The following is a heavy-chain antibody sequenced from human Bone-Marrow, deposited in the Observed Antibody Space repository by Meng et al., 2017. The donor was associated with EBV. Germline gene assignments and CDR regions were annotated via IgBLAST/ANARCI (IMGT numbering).Heavy chain of an antibody. CDR3: ARPAHSCSSTSCYDVLGVDWVDP. CDR2: IIPIFGTA. D-gene: IGHD2-2*01. J-gene: IGHJ5*02. V-gene: IGHV1-69*01. CDR1: GGTFSSYA. Sequence: QVQLVQSGAEVKKPGSSVKVSCKASGGTFSSYAISWVRQAPGQGLEWMGGIIPIFGTANYAQKFQGRVTITADESTSTAYMELSSLRSEDTAVYYCARPAHSCSSTSCYDVLGVDWVDPWGQGTLVTVSS.